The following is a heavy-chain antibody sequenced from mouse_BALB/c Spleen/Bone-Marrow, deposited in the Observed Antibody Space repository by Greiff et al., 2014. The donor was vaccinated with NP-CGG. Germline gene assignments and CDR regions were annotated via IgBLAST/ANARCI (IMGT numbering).Heavy chain of an antibody. Sequence: EVMLVESGGGLVQPGGSMKLSCVAYGFTFSNYWMNWVRQSPEKGLEWVAEIRLKSHNYATRYAESVKGRFTISRDDSKSSVYLQMNNLRAEDTGIYYCTTGFAYWGQGTLVTVSA. CDR2: IRLKSHNYAT. CDR3: TTGFAY. J-gene: IGHJ3*01. CDR1: GFTFSNYW. V-gene: IGHV6-6*02.